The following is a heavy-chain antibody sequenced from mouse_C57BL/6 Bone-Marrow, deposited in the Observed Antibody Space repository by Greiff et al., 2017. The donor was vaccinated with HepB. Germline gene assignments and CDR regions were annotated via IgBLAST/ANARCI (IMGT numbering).Heavy chain of an antibody. V-gene: IGHV5-4*01. D-gene: IGHD2-1*01. CDR3: AREGNLYYYDY. CDR1: GFTFSSYA. Sequence: EVQVVESGGGLVKPGGSLKLSCAASGFTFSSYAMSWVRQTPEKRLEWVATISDGGSYTYYPDNVKGRFTISRDNAKNNLYMQMSQLKSEDTAMYYCAREGNLYYYDYWGQGTTLTVSS. J-gene: IGHJ2*01. CDR2: ISDGGSYT.